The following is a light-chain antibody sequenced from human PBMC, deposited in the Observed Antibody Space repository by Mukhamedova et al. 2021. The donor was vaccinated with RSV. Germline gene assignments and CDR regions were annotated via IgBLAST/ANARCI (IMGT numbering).Light chain of an antibody. CDR3: QQYNTYPWT. Sequence: WYQRRVHGRAPKLLIYKASSLESGVPSRFSGSGSGTEFTLTISSLQPDDFVAYYCQQYNTYPWTFGQGTKVEIK. J-gene: IGKJ1*01. V-gene: IGKV1-5*03. CDR2: KAS.